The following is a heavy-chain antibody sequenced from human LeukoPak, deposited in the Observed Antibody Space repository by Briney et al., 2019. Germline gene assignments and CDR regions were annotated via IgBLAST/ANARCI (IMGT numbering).Heavy chain of an antibody. Sequence: PSETLSLTCAVYGGSFSGYYWSWIRQPPGKGLEWIGEINHSGSTNYNPSLKSRVTISVDTSKNQFSLKLSSVTAADTAVYYCARLVVPAASYYYMDVWGKGTTVTVSS. CDR1: GGSFSGYY. J-gene: IGHJ6*03. V-gene: IGHV4-34*01. CDR2: INHSGST. D-gene: IGHD2-2*01. CDR3: ARLVVPAASYYYMDV.